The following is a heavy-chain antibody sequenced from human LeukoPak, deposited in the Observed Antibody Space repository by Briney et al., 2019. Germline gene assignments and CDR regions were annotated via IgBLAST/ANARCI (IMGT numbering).Heavy chain of an antibody. V-gene: IGHV4-59*11. Sequence: KPSETLSLTCTVSGGSMSPLHWHGIRQPPGKGLEWIGYIYYTGGTSYSPSLNSRATISVDTSKNQISLKLNSVTAADTAVYYFARATIVVANHGAFEIWGQGTMVPVSS. D-gene: IGHD3-22*01. J-gene: IGHJ3*02. CDR2: IYYTGGT. CDR3: ARATIVVANHGAFEI. CDR1: GGSMSPLH.